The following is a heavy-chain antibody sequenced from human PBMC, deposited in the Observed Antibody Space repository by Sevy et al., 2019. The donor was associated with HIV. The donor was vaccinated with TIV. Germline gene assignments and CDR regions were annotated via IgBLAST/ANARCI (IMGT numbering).Heavy chain of an antibody. CDR1: GFTFSANW. CDR3: AHETCGRFES. D-gene: IGHD1-26*01. V-gene: IGHV3-7*01. J-gene: IGHJ1*01. Sequence: GGSLRLSCAASGFTFSANWMNWVRQAPGKGLEWVANIKGDGSDKHYVYSVEGRFTISRENAKNLLYLQMKSLRVEDTAVYYCAHETCGRFESWGQGTLVTVS. CDR2: IKGDGSDK.